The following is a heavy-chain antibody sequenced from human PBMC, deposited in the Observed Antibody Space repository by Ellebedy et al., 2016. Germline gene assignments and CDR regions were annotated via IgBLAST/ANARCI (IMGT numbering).Heavy chain of an antibody. V-gene: IGHV3-21*01. CDR2: ISSSSSYI. J-gene: IGHJ3*01. CDR1: GFTFSSYI. D-gene: IGHD1-7*01. Sequence: GESLKISXAASGFTFSSYIMNWVRQAPGKGLEWVASISSSSSYIYYADSVKGRFTISRDNANDSLYLHMNSLRAEDTAVYYCAREGWNFEAFDFWGQGTMVTVS. CDR3: AREGWNFEAFDF.